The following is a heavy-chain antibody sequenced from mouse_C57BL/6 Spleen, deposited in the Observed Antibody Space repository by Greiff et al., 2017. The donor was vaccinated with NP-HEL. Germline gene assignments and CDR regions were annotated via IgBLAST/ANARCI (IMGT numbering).Heavy chain of an antibody. CDR2: ISSGSSTI. V-gene: IGHV5-17*01. J-gene: IGHJ1*03. Sequence: DVQLVESGGGLVKPGGSLKLSCAASGFTFSDYGMHWVRQAPEKGLEWVAYISSGSSTIYYADTVKGRFTISRDNAKNTLFLQMTSLRSEDTAMYYCARLGITTVVAWYFDVWGTGTTVTVSS. CDR1: GFTFSDYG. CDR3: ARLGITTVVAWYFDV. D-gene: IGHD1-1*01.